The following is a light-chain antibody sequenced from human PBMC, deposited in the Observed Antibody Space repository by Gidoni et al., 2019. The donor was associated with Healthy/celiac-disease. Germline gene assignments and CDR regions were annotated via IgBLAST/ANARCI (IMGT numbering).Light chain of an antibody. CDR2: GSS. Sequence: IVLTQSPGTLSLSPADSATLSCRASPRVSSSYLAWYQQPPGPAPRLLIHGSSIRGTGIPDRVRGSGSGTDFTLTISRRGAEDFAVYYCQQYGSSPRTFGQGTKVEIK. CDR3: QQYGSSPRT. CDR1: PRVSSSY. V-gene: IGKV3-20*01. J-gene: IGKJ1*01.